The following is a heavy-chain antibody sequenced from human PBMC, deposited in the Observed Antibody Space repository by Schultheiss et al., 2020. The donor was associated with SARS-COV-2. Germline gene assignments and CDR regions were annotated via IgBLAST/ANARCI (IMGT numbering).Heavy chain of an antibody. D-gene: IGHD3-22*01. CDR2: IYYSGST. CDR1: GGSISSGGYY. Sequence: SETLSLTCTVSGGSISSGGYYWSWIRQHPGKGLEWIGYIYYSGSTYYNPSLKSRITISVDTSKNQFSLKLSSVTAADTAVYYCARGPFNYYDSSGYLPDYWGQGTLVTVSS. J-gene: IGHJ4*02. V-gene: IGHV4-31*03. CDR3: ARGPFNYYDSSGYLPDY.